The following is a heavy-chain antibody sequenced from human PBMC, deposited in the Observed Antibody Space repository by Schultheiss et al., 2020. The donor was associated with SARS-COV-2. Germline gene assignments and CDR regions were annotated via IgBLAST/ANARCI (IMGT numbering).Heavy chain of an antibody. J-gene: IGHJ3*02. Sequence: SETLSLTCTVSGGSISSSSYYWGWIRQPPGKGLEWIGSIYYSGSTYYNPSLKSRVTISVDTSKNQFSLKVSSVTAADTAVYYCATIGYGSSTGLAAFDIWGQGTMVTVSS. V-gene: IGHV4-39*01. CDR3: ATIGYGSSTGLAAFDI. CDR2: IYYSGST. D-gene: IGHD6-13*01. CDR1: GGSISSSSYY.